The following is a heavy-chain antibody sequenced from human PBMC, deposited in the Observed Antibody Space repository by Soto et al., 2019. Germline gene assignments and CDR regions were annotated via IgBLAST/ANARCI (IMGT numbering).Heavy chain of an antibody. D-gene: IGHD3-3*01. V-gene: IGHV6-1*01. J-gene: IGHJ6*02. CDR3: ARDGQEYYHFWSGSPPYYYGMDV. Sequence: SQALSLTCAISGDSVSSNSAAWDWTRQSPWRGLEWLGRTYYRSKWYNDYAVSDTSRININPDTSRNQFSLKLNSVTTEDTAVYYCARDGQEYYHFWSGSPPYYYGMDVWGQGTTVTVSS. CDR1: GDSVSSNSAA. CDR2: TYYRSKWYN.